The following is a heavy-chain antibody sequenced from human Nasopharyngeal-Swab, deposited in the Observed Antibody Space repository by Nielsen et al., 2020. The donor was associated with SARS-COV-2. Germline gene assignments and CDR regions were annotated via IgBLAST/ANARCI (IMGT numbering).Heavy chain of an antibody. D-gene: IGHD3-16*01. CDR3: AKDISPLGRGGFDY. CDR2: ISWNSGSI. Sequence: SLKISCAASGFTFDDYAMHWVRQAPGKGLEWVSGISWNSGSIGYADSLKGRFTISRDNAKNSLYLQMNSLRAEDMALYYCAKDISPLGRGGFDYWGQGTLVTVSS. CDR1: GFTFDDYA. V-gene: IGHV3-9*03. J-gene: IGHJ4*02.